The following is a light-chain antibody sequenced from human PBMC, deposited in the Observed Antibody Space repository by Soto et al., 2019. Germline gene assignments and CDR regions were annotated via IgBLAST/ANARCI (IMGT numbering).Light chain of an antibody. V-gene: IGKV1-5*01. J-gene: IGKJ5*01. CDR2: DTS. Sequence: DIQMTQSPSTLSACVGDRVIITCRASRTTSSWLAWYQQKPGRAPNLLIYDTSTLQSGVPSRFSGSGSGTEFTLTISSLQPDDFATYYCQQYNNFPFTFGQGTRPEIK. CDR1: RTTSSW. CDR3: QQYNNFPFT.